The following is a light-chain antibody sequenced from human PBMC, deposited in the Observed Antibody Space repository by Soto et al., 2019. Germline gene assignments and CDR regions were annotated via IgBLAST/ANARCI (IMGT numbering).Light chain of an antibody. V-gene: IGKV3-20*01. CDR1: QSVSSY. J-gene: IGKJ1*01. CDR3: QQYGRPSRT. Sequence: EIVLTQSPGTLSLSPGERATLSCRASQSVSSYLAWYQQKPGQAPRLLIYGASSRATGILDRFSGSGSGTDFTLTISRLEPEDFAVYYCQQYGRPSRTFGQGTKVEIK. CDR2: GAS.